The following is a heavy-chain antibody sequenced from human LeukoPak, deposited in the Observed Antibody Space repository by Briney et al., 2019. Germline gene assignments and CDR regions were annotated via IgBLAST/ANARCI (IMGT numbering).Heavy chain of an antibody. CDR1: GFSFGDFA. CDR2: IRSKAYSETT. Sequence: GGSLRLSCTTSGFSFGDFAMSWFRQAPGKGLEWVGFIRSKAYSETTEYAASVKGRFTISRVNSKSIAYLQMNSLKTEDTGVYYCKGTSGWPGHFGYWGQGTLVTVSS. V-gene: IGHV3-49*03. D-gene: IGHD6-19*01. J-gene: IGHJ4*01. CDR3: KGTSGWPGHFGY.